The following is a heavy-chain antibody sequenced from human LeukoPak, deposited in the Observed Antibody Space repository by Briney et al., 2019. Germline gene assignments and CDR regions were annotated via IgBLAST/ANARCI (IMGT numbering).Heavy chain of an antibody. CDR1: GFTFSSYG. CDR2: IWYDGSSK. V-gene: IGHV3-33*06. CDR3: AKDRYYGYDAFDI. D-gene: IGHD3-10*01. J-gene: IGHJ3*02. Sequence: GRSLRLSCAASGFTFSSYGMHWVRQAPGKGLEWVAVIWYDGSSKYYADSVKGRFTISRDNSKNTLYLQMNSLRAEDTAVYYCAKDRYYGYDAFDIWGQGTMVTVSS.